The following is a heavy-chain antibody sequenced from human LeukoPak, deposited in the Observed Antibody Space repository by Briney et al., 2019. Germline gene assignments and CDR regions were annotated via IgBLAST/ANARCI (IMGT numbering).Heavy chain of an antibody. Sequence: SETLSLTCTVSGGSISSYYWSWIRQPPGKGLEWIGYIYTSGSTNYNPSLKSRVPISVDTSKNQFSLKLSSVTAADTAVYYCASSRGVIHFDYWGQGTLVTVSS. CDR2: IYTSGST. CDR1: GGSISSYY. J-gene: IGHJ4*02. D-gene: IGHD3-10*01. CDR3: ASSRGVIHFDY. V-gene: IGHV4-4*09.